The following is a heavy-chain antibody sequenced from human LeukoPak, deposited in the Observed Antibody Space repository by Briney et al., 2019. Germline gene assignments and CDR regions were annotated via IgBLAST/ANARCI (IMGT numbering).Heavy chain of an antibody. CDR1: GGSIGGYY. Sequence: PSETLSLTCTVSGGSIGGYYWSWIRQPPGKGLEWIGYIYYSGSTNYSPSLKSRVIIAVDTSKNQFSLKLSSVTAADTAVYYCARTRGAAAGTDSFDYWGQGTLVTVSS. D-gene: IGHD6-13*01. CDR2: IYYSGST. V-gene: IGHV4-59*12. CDR3: ARTRGAAAGTDSFDY. J-gene: IGHJ4*02.